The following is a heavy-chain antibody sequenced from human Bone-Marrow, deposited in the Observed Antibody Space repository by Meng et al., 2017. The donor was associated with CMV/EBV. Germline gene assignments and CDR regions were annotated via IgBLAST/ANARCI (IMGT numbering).Heavy chain of an antibody. J-gene: IGHJ5*02. CDR1: GFTFSSYG. D-gene: IGHD2-15*01. V-gene: IGHV3-30*02. CDR2: IRYDGSNK. CDR3: AKDSSRNCSAGSCYPGWCDP. Sequence: GESLKISCAASGFTFSSYGMHWVRQAPGKGLEWVAFIRYDGSNKYYADSVKGRFTISRDNSKNTLYLQMNSLRPEDTAVYYCAKDSSRNCSAGSCYPGWCDPWGQGTLVTVSS.